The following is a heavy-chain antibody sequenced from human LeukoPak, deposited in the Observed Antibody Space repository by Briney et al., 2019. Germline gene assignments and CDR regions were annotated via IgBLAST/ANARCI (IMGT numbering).Heavy chain of an antibody. Sequence: GGSLKISSKGSGYSFTSYWIGWVRQMPGKGLEWMGIIYPGDSDTRYSPSFQGQVTISADKSISTAYLQWSSLNASDTAMYYCARLPRGELSFYFDYWGQGTLVTVSS. CDR2: IYPGDSDT. V-gene: IGHV5-51*01. CDR1: GYSFTSYW. D-gene: IGHD3-16*01. CDR3: ARLPRGELSFYFDY. J-gene: IGHJ4*02.